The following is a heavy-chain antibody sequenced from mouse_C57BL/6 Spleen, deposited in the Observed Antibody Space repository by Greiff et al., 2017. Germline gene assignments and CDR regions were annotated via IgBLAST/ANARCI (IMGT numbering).Heavy chain of an antibody. D-gene: IGHD1-1*01. J-gene: IGHJ3*01. Sequence: QVQLQQPGAELVRPGSSVKLSCKASGYTFTSYWMHWVKQRPIQGLEWIGNIDPSDSETYYNQKFKDKATLTVDKSSSTAYMQLSSLTSEDSAVYYCARPSYGSRFAYWGQGTLVTVSA. V-gene: IGHV1-52*01. CDR3: ARPSYGSRFAY. CDR2: IDPSDSET. CDR1: GYTFTSYW.